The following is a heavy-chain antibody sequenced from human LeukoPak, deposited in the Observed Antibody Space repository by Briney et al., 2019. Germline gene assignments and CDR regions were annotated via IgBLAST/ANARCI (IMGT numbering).Heavy chain of an antibody. CDR1: GFTFSNYA. D-gene: IGHD6-13*01. CDR3: AKDKEAGTFFDD. J-gene: IGHJ4*02. V-gene: IGHV3-23*01. Sequence: GGSLRLSCAASGFTFSNYAMTWVRQAPGKGLEWVSTISGSGGSTYYADSVKGRLTISRDNSKNTLYLQLNSLRADDTAVYYCAKDKEAGTFFDDWGQGALVTVSS. CDR2: ISGSGGST.